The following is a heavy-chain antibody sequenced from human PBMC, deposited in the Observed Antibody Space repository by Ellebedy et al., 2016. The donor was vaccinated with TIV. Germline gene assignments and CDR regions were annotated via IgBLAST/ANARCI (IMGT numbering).Heavy chain of an antibody. J-gene: IGHJ6*02. D-gene: IGHD4-17*01. CDR2: VYYSGNT. CDR3: ARDRNGDEDYYYYGMDV. Sequence: SETLSLTCTVSGGSISSYYWSWIRQPPGKGLEWIGYVYYSGNTNYNPSLKSRVTISIDTSKTQFSLRLSSVTAADTAVYYCARDRNGDEDYYYYGMDVWGQGTTVTVSS. V-gene: IGHV4-59*12. CDR1: GGSISSYY.